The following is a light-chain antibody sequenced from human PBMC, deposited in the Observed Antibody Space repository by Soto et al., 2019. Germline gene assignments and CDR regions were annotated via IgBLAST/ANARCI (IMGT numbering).Light chain of an antibody. CDR2: GDN. Sequence: QSLLTQPPSVSGAPGQRVTISCTGGNSNIGAGNDAHWYQHIPGTAPKLLIYGDNNRPSGVPDRFSGSKFGTSASLAITGLQAEDEADYYCHCYDSSLSGSVFGGGTK. CDR3: HCYDSSLSGSV. J-gene: IGLJ3*02. CDR1: NSNIGAGND. V-gene: IGLV1-40*01.